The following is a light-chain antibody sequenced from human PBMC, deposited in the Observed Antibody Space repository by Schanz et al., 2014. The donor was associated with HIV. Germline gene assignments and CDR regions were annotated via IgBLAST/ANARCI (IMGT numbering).Light chain of an antibody. Sequence: EIVLTQSPATLSLSPGERATLSCRASQSVSSYLAWYQQKPGQAPRLLIYDASNRATGIPARFSGSGSGTDFTLTISSLEPEDFAVYYCHHYGTSPPAFTFGPGTKVDIK. CDR1: QSVSSY. CDR3: HHYGTSPPAFT. V-gene: IGKV3-11*01. CDR2: DAS. J-gene: IGKJ3*01.